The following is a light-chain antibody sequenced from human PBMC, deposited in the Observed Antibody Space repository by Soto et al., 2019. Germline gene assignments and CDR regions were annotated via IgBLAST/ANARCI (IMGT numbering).Light chain of an antibody. CDR1: QSISSN. V-gene: IGKV3-15*01. CDR2: GAS. CDR3: QQYNTWRSIT. J-gene: IGKJ5*01. Sequence: EIVMTQSPATLSVSPGERATLSCRASQSISSNLGWYQQRPGQAPRLLIYGASTRATGIPARFSGSGSGTEFTLTIGSLQSEDFAVYYCQQYNTWRSITFGQGTRLEIK.